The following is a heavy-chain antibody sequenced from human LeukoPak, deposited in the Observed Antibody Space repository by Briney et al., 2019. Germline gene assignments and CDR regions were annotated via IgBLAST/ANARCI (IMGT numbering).Heavy chain of an antibody. CDR2: IKQDESEK. J-gene: IGHJ4*02. D-gene: IGHD2-8*01. CDR1: GFTFSSSW. Sequence: PGRPLRLSCAASGFTFSSSWMSWVRQAPGKGLEWVANIKQDESEKYYVDSVKGRFTISRDNAKNSLYLQMNILRAEDTAVYYCARDSTYATRFDYWGQGTLVTVSS. V-gene: IGHV3-7*01. CDR3: ARDSTYATRFDY.